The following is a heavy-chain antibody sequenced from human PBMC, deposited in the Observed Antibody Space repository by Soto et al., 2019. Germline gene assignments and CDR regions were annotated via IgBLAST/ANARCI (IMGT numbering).Heavy chain of an antibody. CDR2: ISSNGGSI. V-gene: IGHV3-9*01. CDR1: GFTFNNYA. J-gene: IGHJ4*02. Sequence: DVQLVESGGTLIQPGRSLRLSCAASGFTFNNYAMHWVRQTPGRGPEWVSTISSNGGSIGYADSVKGQFTIFRDNAKNHLELQMNTRTSEDTALYYGVKGWDSGWYPSDWGQGTLVTFSS. D-gene: IGHD6-19*01. CDR3: VKGWDSGWYPSD.